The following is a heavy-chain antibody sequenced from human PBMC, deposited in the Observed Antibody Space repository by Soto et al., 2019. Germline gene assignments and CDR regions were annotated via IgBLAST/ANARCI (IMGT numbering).Heavy chain of an antibody. CDR3: AKEPYSSFVLGTFHY. Sequence: EVQLLDSGGGLVQPGGSLRLSCAAYGFTFKSYAMSWVRQPPGKGLEWVSGSSGSGGTTYHADSVKGRFTISRDNSKNTLYLQMNSLRVEDTAVYYCAKEPYSSFVLGTFHYWGQGALVTVSS. D-gene: IGHD6-19*01. CDR2: SSGSGGTT. J-gene: IGHJ4*02. CDR1: GFTFKSYA. V-gene: IGHV3-23*01.